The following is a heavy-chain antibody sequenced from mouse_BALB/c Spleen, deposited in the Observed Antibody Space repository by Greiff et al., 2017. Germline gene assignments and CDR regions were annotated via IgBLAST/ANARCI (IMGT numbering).Heavy chain of an antibody. V-gene: IGHV5-6-5*01. CDR2: ISSGGST. Sequence: EVQLVESGGGLVKPGGSLKLSCAASGFTFSSYAMSWVRQTPEKRLEWVASISSGGSTYYPDSVKGRFTISRDNARNILYLQMSSLRSEDTAMYYCARGRESPWFAYWGQGTLVTVSA. CDR3: ARGRESPWFAY. CDR1: GFTFSSYA. J-gene: IGHJ3*01.